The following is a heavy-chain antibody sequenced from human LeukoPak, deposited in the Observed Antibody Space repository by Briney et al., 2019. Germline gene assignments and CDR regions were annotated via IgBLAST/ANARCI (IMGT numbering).Heavy chain of an antibody. CDR3: AVLGMLASSC. V-gene: IGHV1-24*01. D-gene: IGHD1-1*01. J-gene: IGHJ4*02. CDR2: FDPEDGET. CDR1: GYTLTELS. Sequence: ASVKVSCKVSGYTLTELSMHWVRQAPGKGLEWMGGFDPEDGETIYAQKFQGRVTMTEDTSTDTAYMELSSLRSEDTAMYFCAVLGMLASSCWGQGTLITVSS.